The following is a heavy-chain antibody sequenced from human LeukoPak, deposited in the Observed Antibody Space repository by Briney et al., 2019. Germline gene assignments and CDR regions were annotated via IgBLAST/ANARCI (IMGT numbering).Heavy chain of an antibody. CDR3: ARISYPAGFDY. CDR1: GYTFTTYY. CDR2: INPSGGST. J-gene: IGHJ4*02. Sequence: GASVKVSCKASGYTFTTYYIHWVRQAPGQGLEWMGIINPSGGSTSYAQKFQGRVTMTRDTSTSTVYMELSSLRSEDTAVYYCARISYPAGFDYWGQGTLVTVSS. V-gene: IGHV1-46*01.